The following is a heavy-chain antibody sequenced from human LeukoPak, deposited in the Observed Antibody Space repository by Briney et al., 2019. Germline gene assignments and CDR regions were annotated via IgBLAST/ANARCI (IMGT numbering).Heavy chain of an antibody. V-gene: IGHV4-30-2*01. J-gene: IGHJ4*02. CDR3: ARGKTGVTDY. Sequence: SQTLSLTCTVSGGSISSGGYYWSWIRQPRGKGLEWVGYIYHSGSTYYNPSLKSRVTISVDRSKNQFSLKLSSVTAADTAVYYCARGKTGVTDYWGQGTLVTVSS. D-gene: IGHD1-14*01. CDR2: IYHSGST. CDR1: GGSISSGGYY.